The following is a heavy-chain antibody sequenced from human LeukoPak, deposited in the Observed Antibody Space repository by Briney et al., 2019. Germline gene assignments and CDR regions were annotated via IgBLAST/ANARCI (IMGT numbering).Heavy chain of an antibody. J-gene: IGHJ4*02. V-gene: IGHV3-23*01. CDR2: ISGSGGST. D-gene: IGHD2-15*01. CDR3: AKEARSNNFDY. CDR1: GFTFSNYA. Sequence: GGSLRLSCAASGFTFSNYAMSWVCQAPGKGLEWVSAISGSGGSTYYADSVKGRFTISRDTSKNTLYLRMNSLRAKDTAVYYCAKEARSNNFDYWGQGTLVTVSS.